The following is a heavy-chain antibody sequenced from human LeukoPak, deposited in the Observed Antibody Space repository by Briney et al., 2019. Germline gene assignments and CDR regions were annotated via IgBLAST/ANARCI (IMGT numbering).Heavy chain of an antibody. Sequence: GGALRLSCAVSGFTFSTYWMAWVRQAPGKGLECVATINTDGNEKSYVDSVKGRFTISRDNAKNSLYLQMNSLRAEDAAVYCAKGSAAGRPYYFDYWGQGTLVTVSS. CDR3: AKGSAAGRPYYFDY. CDR1: GFTFSTYW. CDR2: INTDGNEK. V-gene: IGHV3-7*03. D-gene: IGHD6-25*01. J-gene: IGHJ4*02.